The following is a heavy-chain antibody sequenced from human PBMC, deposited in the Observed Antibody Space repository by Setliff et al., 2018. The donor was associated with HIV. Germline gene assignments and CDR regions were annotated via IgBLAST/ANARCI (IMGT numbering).Heavy chain of an antibody. D-gene: IGHD4-4*01. CDR1: GVSISSSSYY. J-gene: IGHJ6*03. V-gene: IGHV4-39*01. CDR3: ARVSGPEGNYVAYNHYYMDV. Sequence: SLTCTVSGVSISSSSYYWGWIRQPPGKGLEWIGSIYYSGSTYYNPSLKSRVTISVDTSKNQFSLKLSSVTAADTAVYYCARVSGPEGNYVAYNHYYMDVWGKGTTVTVSS. CDR2: IYYSGST.